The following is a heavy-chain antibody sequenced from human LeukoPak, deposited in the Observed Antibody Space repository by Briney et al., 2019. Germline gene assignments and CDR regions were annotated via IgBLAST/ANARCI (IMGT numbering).Heavy chain of an antibody. V-gene: IGHV3-30*02. CDR2: IPYDGNNK. Sequence: PGGSLRLSCAASRFTFSSYGMHWVRQAPGKGLEWAAFIPYDGNNKYYADSVKGRFTISRDSSKNTLYLQMNSLRAEDTAVYYCMKDGDDSGSYLVYWGQGTLVTVSS. CDR3: MKDGDDSGSYLVY. CDR1: RFTFSSYG. J-gene: IGHJ4*02. D-gene: IGHD1-26*01.